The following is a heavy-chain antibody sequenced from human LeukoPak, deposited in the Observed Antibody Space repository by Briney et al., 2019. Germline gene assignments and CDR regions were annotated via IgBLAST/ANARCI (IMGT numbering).Heavy chain of an antibody. V-gene: IGHV3-53*01. Sequence: GGSLRLSCTVSGFTVSSNSMSWVRQATGKGLEWVSFIYSDNTHYSDSVKGRFTISRDNSKNTLYLQMNSLRAEDTAVYYCARDRREIKLWPREYYYYYMDVWGKGTTVTISS. D-gene: IGHD5-18*01. CDR1: GFTVSSNS. CDR2: IYSDNT. CDR3: ARDRREIKLWPREYYYYYMDV. J-gene: IGHJ6*03.